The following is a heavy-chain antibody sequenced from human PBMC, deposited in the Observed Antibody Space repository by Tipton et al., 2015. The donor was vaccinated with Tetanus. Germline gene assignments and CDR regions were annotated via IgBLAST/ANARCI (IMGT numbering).Heavy chain of an antibody. CDR1: GSSMSSSY. J-gene: IGHJ4*02. Sequence: TLSLTCSVSGSSMSSSYWSRVRQTPDKRLEWIGYITYSARTKYNPSLRSRVTLSLEASKNEFSLRLSSVTAADTAVYHCARVKVSVYGPQVDYSLDSWGQGTLVTVSS. V-gene: IGHV4-59*01. CDR2: ITYSART. CDR3: ARVKVSVYGPQVDYSLDS. D-gene: IGHD2/OR15-2a*01.